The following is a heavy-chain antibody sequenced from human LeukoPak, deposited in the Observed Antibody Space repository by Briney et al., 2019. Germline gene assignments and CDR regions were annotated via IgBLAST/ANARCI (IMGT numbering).Heavy chain of an antibody. CDR2: INHSGST. D-gene: IGHD3-3*01. J-gene: IGHJ4*02. CDR1: GGFFSGYY. Sequence: PSETLSLTYAVYGGFFSGYYWSWIRQPPGKGLEWIGEINHSGSTNYNPSLKSRVTISVDTSKNQFSLKLSSVTAADTAVYYCARLEAYWGQGTLVTVSS. V-gene: IGHV4-34*01. CDR3: ARLEAY.